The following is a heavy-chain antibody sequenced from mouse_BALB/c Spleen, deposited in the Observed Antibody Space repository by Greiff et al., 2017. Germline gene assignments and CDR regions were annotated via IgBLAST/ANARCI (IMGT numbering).Heavy chain of an antibody. J-gene: IGHJ4*01. V-gene: IGHV5-9-4*01. CDR1: GFTFSSYA. Sequence: EVKVVESGGGLVKPGGSLKLSCAASGFTFSSYAMSWVRQSPEKRLEWVAEISSGGSYTYYPDTVTGRFTISRDNAKNTLYLEMSSLRSEDTAMYYCARVGYGLYAMDYWGQGTSVTVSS. D-gene: IGHD1-2*01. CDR3: ARVGYGLYAMDY. CDR2: ISSGGSYT.